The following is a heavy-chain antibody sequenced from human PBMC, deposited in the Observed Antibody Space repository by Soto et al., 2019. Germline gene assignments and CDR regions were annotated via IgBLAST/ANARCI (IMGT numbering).Heavy chain of an antibody. CDR2: IYYSGST. CDR3: ARLWGDYAFDI. V-gene: IGHV4-59*01. CDR1: GGSISSYY. J-gene: IGHJ3*02. D-gene: IGHD2-21*01. Sequence: SETLSLTCTVSGGSISSYYWSWIRQPPGKGLEWIGYIYYSGSTNYNPSLKSRVTISVDTSKNQFSLKLSSVTAADTAVYYCARLWGDYAFDIWGQGTMVTVS.